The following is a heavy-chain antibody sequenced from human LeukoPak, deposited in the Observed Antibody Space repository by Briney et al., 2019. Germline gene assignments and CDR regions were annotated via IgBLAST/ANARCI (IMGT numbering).Heavy chain of an antibody. V-gene: IGHV1-8*01. Sequence: ASVKVPCKASGYTFTDYDINWVRQATGQGLEWMGWMNPNSGNTGYTQKFQGRVTMTRDTSISTAYMELSRLRSDDTAVYYCAPGKRNYMDVWGKGTTVTVSS. J-gene: IGHJ6*03. CDR3: APGKRNYMDV. CDR2: MNPNSGNT. CDR1: GYTFTDYD. D-gene: IGHD3-10*01.